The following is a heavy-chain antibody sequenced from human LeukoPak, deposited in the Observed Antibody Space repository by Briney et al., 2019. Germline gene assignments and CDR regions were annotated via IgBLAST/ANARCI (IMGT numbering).Heavy chain of an antibody. CDR2: ISFSGGAT. V-gene: IGHV3-23*01. J-gene: IGHJ3*02. CDR1: EFTFSTYG. D-gene: IGHD2-15*01. CDR3: AKGPVVTFDI. Sequence: GGSLRLSCAASEFTFSTYGMTWVRQAPGKGLEWVSSISFSGGATYYADSVKGRFTISRDNSKNTLYLQMNSLRAEDTALYYCAKGPVVTFDIWGQGTMVTVSS.